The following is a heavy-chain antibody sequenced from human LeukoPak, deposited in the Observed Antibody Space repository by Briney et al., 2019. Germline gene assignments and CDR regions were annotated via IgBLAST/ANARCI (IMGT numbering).Heavy chain of an antibody. J-gene: IGHJ4*02. CDR2: ITSTSRTI. D-gene: IGHD2-2*01. Sequence: PGGSLRLSCAASGFTFSPYSFNWVRQAPGKGLEWLSYITSTSRTIYYADSVKGRFTISRDNSKNTLYLQMNSLRADDTAVYYCAKVRYQLLIDYWGQGTLVTVSS. CDR3: AKVRYQLLIDY. V-gene: IGHV3-48*01. CDR1: GFTFSPYS.